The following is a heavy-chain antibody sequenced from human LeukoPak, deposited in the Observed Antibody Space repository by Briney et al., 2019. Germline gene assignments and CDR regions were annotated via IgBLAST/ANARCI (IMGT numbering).Heavy chain of an antibody. D-gene: IGHD1-1*01. CDR2: IGGSGVTT. J-gene: IGHJ4*02. CDR3: AKDRQRKQPRDFDY. Sequence: PGGSLRLSCAASGFTFNNAWMSWVRQAPGKGLEWVSAIGGSGVTTFYADSVKGRFTISRDSSTNTLYLQMNSLRAEDTAVYYCAKDRQRKQPRDFDYWGQGTLVTVSS. CDR1: GFTFNNAW. V-gene: IGHV3-23*01.